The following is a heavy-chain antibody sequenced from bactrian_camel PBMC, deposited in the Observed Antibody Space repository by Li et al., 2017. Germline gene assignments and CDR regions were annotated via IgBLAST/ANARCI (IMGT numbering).Heavy chain of an antibody. Sequence: QVQLVESGGGLVRPGGSLRLSCVTSGFTINSVHMSWVRRVPGKGLEWMFTIYDDGRNFYPDSVKGRFTNSRNSAENTVYLQMNSLKPEDTAVYYCAHCDHYRDSGRQGTQVTVS. J-gene: IGHJ4*01. CDR3: AHCDHYRDS. V-gene: IGHV3S9*01. CDR1: GFTINSVH. D-gene: IGHD2*01. CDR2: IYDDGRN.